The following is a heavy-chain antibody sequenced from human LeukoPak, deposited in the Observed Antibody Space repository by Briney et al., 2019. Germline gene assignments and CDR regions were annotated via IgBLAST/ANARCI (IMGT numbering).Heavy chain of an antibody. CDR3: ARWAVAGIGENWFDP. Sequence: GGSLRLSCAASGFTFSSYSMNWVRQAPGKGLEWVSSISSSSSDIYYADSVKGRFTISRDNAKNSLYLQMNSLRAEDTAVYYCARWAVAGIGENWFDPWGQGTLVTVSS. J-gene: IGHJ5*02. CDR2: ISSSSSDI. D-gene: IGHD6-19*01. V-gene: IGHV3-21*01. CDR1: GFTFSSYS.